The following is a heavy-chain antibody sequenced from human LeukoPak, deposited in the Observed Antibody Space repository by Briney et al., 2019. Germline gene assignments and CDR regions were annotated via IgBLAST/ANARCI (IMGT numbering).Heavy chain of an antibody. D-gene: IGHD6-19*01. CDR3: ARDQISGWSADY. Sequence: SVKVSCKASGGTFSSYAISWVRQAPGQGLEWMGGIIPIFGTANYAQKFQGRVTITADESTSTAYMELRSLRSDDTAVYYCARDQISGWSADYWGQGTLVTVSS. CDR1: GGTFSSYA. J-gene: IGHJ4*02. V-gene: IGHV1-69*01. CDR2: IIPIFGTA.